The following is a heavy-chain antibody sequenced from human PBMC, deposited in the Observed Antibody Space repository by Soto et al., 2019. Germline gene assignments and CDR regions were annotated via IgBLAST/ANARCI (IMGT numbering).Heavy chain of an antibody. D-gene: IGHD3-22*01. J-gene: IGHJ5*02. V-gene: IGHV1-3*01. CDR1: GYIFTTYV. CDR3: ARGDDSTGYYTARFDP. CDR2: INAGNSDT. Sequence: ASVKVSCKASGYIFTTYVIHWVRQAPGQSLEWMGWINAGNSDTQYSQKFQGRVTITRDTSATTAYMELSSLRSEDTAVYYCARGDDSTGYYTARFDPWGQGTLVTVSS.